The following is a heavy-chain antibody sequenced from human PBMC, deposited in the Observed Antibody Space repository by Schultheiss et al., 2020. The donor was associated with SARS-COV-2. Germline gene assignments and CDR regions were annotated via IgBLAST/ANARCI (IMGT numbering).Heavy chain of an antibody. CDR1: GYTFTSYD. CDR3: TTEGYSSGFGAFDI. D-gene: IGHD3-22*01. J-gene: IGHJ3*02. V-gene: IGHV1-69*04. Sequence: SVKVSCKASGYTFTSYDINWVRQAPGQGLEWMGRIIPILGIANYAQKFQGRVTITADKSTSTAYMELSSLRSEDTAVYYCTTEGYSSGFGAFDIWGQGTMVTVSS. CDR2: IIPILGIA.